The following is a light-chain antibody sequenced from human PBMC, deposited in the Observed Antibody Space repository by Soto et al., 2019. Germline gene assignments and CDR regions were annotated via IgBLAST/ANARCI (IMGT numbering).Light chain of an antibody. CDR2: AAS. CDR1: QGISSY. J-gene: IGKJ4*01. V-gene: IGKV1-8*01. CDR3: QQYYSYPPLT. Sequence: AIRITKSPSSLSASTGDRVTITCRASQGISSYLAWYQQKPGKAPKLLIYAASTLQSGVPSRFSGSGSGTDFTLTISCLQSEDFATYYCQQYYSYPPLTFGGGTKVDIK.